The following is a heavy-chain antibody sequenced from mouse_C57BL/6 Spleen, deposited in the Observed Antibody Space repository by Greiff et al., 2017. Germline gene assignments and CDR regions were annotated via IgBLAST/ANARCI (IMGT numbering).Heavy chain of an antibody. CDR3: ARDDYDDWYFDV. CDR2: ISSGGSYT. J-gene: IGHJ1*03. CDR1: GFTFSSYG. D-gene: IGHD2-4*01. V-gene: IGHV5-6*01. Sequence: EVHLLESGGDLVKPGGSLKLSCAASGFTFSSYGMSWVRQTPDKRLEWVATISSGGSYTYYPDSVKGRFTISRDNAKNTLYLQMSSLKSEDTAMYYCARDDYDDWYFDVWGTGNTVTVSS.